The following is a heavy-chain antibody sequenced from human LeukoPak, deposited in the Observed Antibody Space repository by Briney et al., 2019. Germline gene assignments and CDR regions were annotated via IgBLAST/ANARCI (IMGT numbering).Heavy chain of an antibody. Sequence: GGSLRLSCAASGFTFSGYWMHWVRQAPGKGLEWVAVIWYDGSNKYYADSVKGRFTISRDNSKNTLYLQMNSLRAEDTAVYYCARDPRDYYDSSGQFDYWGQGTLVTVSS. D-gene: IGHD3-22*01. CDR2: IWYDGSNK. J-gene: IGHJ4*02. CDR3: ARDPRDYYDSSGQFDY. CDR1: GFTFSGYW. V-gene: IGHV3-33*08.